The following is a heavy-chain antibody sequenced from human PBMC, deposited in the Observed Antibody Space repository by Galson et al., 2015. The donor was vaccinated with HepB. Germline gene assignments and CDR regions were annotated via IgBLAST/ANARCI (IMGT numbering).Heavy chain of an antibody. CDR1: GFTFSNYR. V-gene: IGHV3-21*01. D-gene: IGHD5-12*01. J-gene: IGHJ6*02. CDR3: ARETITNYAMDV. CDR2: ITSDSTYI. Sequence: SLRLSCAASGFTFSNYRMNWVRQAPGKGLDWVASITSDSTYIYYGESLEGRFTISRDNAKNSLSLQMSSLRADDTAVYYCARETITNYAMDVWGQGTTVTVPS.